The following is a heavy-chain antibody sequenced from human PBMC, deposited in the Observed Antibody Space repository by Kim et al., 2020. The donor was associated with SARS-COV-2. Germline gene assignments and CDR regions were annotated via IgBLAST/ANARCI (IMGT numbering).Heavy chain of an antibody. CDR1: GGTFSSYA. Sequence: SVKVSCKASGGTFSSYAISWVRQAPGQGLEWMGGIIPIFGTANYAQKFQGRVTITADESTSTAYMELSSLRSEDTAVYYCARERKRGSGWLYYYYYYGMDVWGQGTTVTVSS. V-gene: IGHV1-69*13. D-gene: IGHD6-19*01. CDR3: ARERKRGSGWLYYYYYYGMDV. CDR2: IIPIFGTA. J-gene: IGHJ6*02.